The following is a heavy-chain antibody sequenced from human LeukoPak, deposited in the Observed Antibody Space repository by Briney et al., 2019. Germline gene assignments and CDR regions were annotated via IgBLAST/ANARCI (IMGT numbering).Heavy chain of an antibody. D-gene: IGHD4-17*01. V-gene: IGHV3-53*01. CDR2: IYSGGST. Sequence: GWSVPLSCPASGFTVSNNYMSGVRPAAGKGLEWVSVIYSGGSTYYADSVKGRFPIPRDNAKNTLYLQMNSLRAEDTAVYYCARGLYGDYGGDYYYYMDVWGKGTTVTVSS. J-gene: IGHJ6*03. CDR3: ARGLYGDYGGDYYYYMDV. CDR1: GFTVSNNY.